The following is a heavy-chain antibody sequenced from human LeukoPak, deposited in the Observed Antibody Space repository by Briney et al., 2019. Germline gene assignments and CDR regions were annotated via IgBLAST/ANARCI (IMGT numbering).Heavy chain of an antibody. V-gene: IGHV4-61*02. CDR3: ARDLCTNGVCYDAFDI. J-gene: IGHJ3*02. CDR2: IYTSGST. Sequence: NSSETLSLTCTVSGGSMSSGSHYWSWIRQPAGEGLEWIGRIYTSGSTNYNPSLKSRVTIPVDTSKNQFSLKLSSVTAADTAVYYCARDLCTNGVCYDAFDIWGQGTMVNVSS. D-gene: IGHD2-8*01. CDR1: GGSMSSGSHY.